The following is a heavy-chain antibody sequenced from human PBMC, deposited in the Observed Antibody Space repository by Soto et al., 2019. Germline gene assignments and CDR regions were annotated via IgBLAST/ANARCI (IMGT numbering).Heavy chain of an antibody. J-gene: IGHJ6*02. D-gene: IGHD3-10*01. V-gene: IGHV3-30*02. CDR1: GFSFTTSD. CDR3: ARTGPGPQTYRISGMDV. CDR2: LHADGIKY. Sequence: GGSLRLSCSASGFSFTTSDIHWVRQAPGKGLEWVASLHADGIKYTLADSVRGRFTVSGDTSKNTIYLQMSGLTDADTALYFCARTGPGPQTYRISGMDVWGPGTTVTVSS.